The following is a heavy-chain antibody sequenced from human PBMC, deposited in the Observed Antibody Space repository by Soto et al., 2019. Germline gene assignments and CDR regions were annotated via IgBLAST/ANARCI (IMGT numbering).Heavy chain of an antibody. CDR2: ISYDGSNK. Sequence: GGALRLSCAASGFTFSSYGMHRFRQAPGKGLEWVAVISYDGSNKYYADSVKGRFTISRDNSKNTLYLQMNSLRAEDTAVYYCAKVGATIFGVVIKAPYYYYGMDVWGQGTTVTVSS. D-gene: IGHD3-3*01. V-gene: IGHV3-30*18. CDR3: AKVGATIFGVVIKAPYYYYGMDV. CDR1: GFTFSSYG. J-gene: IGHJ6*02.